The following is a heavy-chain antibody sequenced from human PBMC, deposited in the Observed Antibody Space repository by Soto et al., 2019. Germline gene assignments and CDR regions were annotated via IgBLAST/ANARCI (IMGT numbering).Heavy chain of an antibody. CDR3: AREGNVLKWNYYNLFAY. CDR1: GYTFTSYG. CDR2: ISAYNGNT. V-gene: IGHV1-18*01. J-gene: IGHJ5*01. D-gene: IGHD1-7*01. Sequence: ASVKVSCKASGYTFTSYGISWVRQAPGQGLEWMGWISAYNGNTNYAQKLQGRVTMTTDTSTSTAYMELRSLRSDDTAGYYCAREGNVLKWNYYNLFAYRGQGSLVTVSS.